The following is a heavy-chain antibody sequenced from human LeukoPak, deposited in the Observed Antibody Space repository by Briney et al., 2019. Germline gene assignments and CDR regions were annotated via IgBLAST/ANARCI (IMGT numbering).Heavy chain of an antibody. CDR3: AGLYSRSAYFDY. D-gene: IGHD6-6*01. J-gene: IGHJ4*02. CDR1: GFIFSSYG. V-gene: IGHV3-30*02. CDR2: IPYDGSYE. Sequence: GGSLRLSCAAAGFIFSSYGMHWVRQAPGKGLGWVAFIPYDGSYECYADSVKGRVTISRDNSKNTLYLQMNSLRAEDTAVYYCAGLYSRSAYFDYWGQGTLVTVSS.